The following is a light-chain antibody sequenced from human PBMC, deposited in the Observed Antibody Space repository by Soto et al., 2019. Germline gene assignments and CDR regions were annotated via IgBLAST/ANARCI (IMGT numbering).Light chain of an antibody. Sequence: DIQMTQSPSTLSVSVGDRVTITCRASQSFSTWLAWYQQKPGKAPKLLIYRTSTLKNGVPSRFSCSGSGTEFTLTITSLQPDDFATYFCQEYSRYPYTFGQGTKPEIK. V-gene: IGKV1-5*03. CDR1: QSFSTW. J-gene: IGKJ2*01. CDR3: QEYSRYPYT. CDR2: RTS.